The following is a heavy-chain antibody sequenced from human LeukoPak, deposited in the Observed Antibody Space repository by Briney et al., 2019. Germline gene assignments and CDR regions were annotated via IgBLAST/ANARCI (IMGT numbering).Heavy chain of an antibody. V-gene: IGHV4-39*01. CDR1: GGSISSSSHH. CDR3: ARHEGELLPTYYFDY. CDR2: IYYSGSM. J-gene: IGHJ4*02. D-gene: IGHD1-26*01. Sequence: SETLSLTCTVSGGSISSSSHHWGWIRQPPGKGLEWIGSIYYSGSMYYNPSLKSRVTISVDTSKNQFSLKLSSVTAADTAVYYCARHEGELLPTYYFDYWGQGTLVTVSS.